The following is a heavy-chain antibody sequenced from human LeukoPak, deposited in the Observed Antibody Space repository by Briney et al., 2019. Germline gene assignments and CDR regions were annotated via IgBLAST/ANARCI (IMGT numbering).Heavy chain of an antibody. V-gene: IGHV1-18*01. Sequence: ASVKVSCKASGYTLTNYNITWVRQAPGQGREWMGWISAYNGNTNYAQKLQGRVTMTTEKSTTTAYMELRSLRFDDTAVYYCARDCGGDCYPDYWGQGTLVTVSS. CDR2: ISAYNGNT. CDR3: ARDCGGDCYPDY. CDR1: GYTLTNYN. J-gene: IGHJ4*02. D-gene: IGHD2-21*02.